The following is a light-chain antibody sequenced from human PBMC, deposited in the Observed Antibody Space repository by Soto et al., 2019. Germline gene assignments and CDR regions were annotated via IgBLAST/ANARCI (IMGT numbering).Light chain of an antibody. CDR1: SSDVGSYNL. Sequence: QSVLTQPASVSGSPGQSITISCTGTSSDVGSYNLVSWYQQHPGKAPKLMIYEVTQRPSGVSNRFSGSKSDNTASLTISGLRAEDEADYYCCSYAGSSPYVFRPGTKVTVL. CDR3: CSYAGSSPYV. CDR2: EVT. V-gene: IGLV2-23*02. J-gene: IGLJ1*01.